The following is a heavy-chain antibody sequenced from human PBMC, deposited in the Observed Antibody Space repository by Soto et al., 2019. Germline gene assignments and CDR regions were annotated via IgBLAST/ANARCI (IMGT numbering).Heavy chain of an antibody. CDR1: GYTFTTYD. V-gene: IGHV1-46*01. J-gene: IGHJ6*02. CDR3: AREFNVGSYGMDV. CDR2: VNPRGGST. D-gene: IGHD1-26*01. Sequence: ASVKVSCKASGYTFTTYDMHWVRQAPGQGLEWVGRVNPRGGSTSYAQKFQGRVTMTSDTSTSTLYMELSSLRSEDAAVYYCAREFNVGSYGMDVWGQGTTVTVSS.